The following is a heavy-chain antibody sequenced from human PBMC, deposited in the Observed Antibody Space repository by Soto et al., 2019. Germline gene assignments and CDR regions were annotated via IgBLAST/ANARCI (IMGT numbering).Heavy chain of an antibody. J-gene: IGHJ6*02. V-gene: IGHV1-2*02. CDR2: INPKTAAT. CDR1: GYSFSDYF. D-gene: IGHD1-26*01. Sequence: ASVKVSCKPSGYSFSDYFIQWVRQAPGQGLEWVAWINPKTAATNYAKKFQGRVSLTWDTSSTTAYMELTRLRPDDTAVYYCARIKWGLNYYNGMDVWGQGTTVTV. CDR3: ARIKWGLNYYNGMDV.